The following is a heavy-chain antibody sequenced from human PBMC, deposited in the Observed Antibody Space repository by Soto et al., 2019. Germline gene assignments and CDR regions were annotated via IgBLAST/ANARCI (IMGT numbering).Heavy chain of an antibody. V-gene: IGHV1-2*04. CDR3: ARVAAAGYNWFDP. J-gene: IGHJ5*02. Sequence: ASVKVSCKASGYTFTGYYMHWVRQAPGQGLEWMGWINPNSGGTNYAQKFQGWVTMTRDTSISTAYMELSRLRSDDTAVYYCARVAAAGYNWFDPWGQGTLVTV. CDR1: GYTFTGYY. D-gene: IGHD6-13*01. CDR2: INPNSGGT.